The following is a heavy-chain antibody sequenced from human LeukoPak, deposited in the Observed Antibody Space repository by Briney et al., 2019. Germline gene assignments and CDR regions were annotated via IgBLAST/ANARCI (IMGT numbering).Heavy chain of an antibody. D-gene: IGHD3-10*01. V-gene: IGHV4-59*08. CDR2: IYYSGST. CDR1: TGAISGYY. Sequence: SETLSLTCTVSTGAISGYYWSWIRQPPGKGLEWIGYIYYSGSTNCNPSLQSRVTISVDTSNNQFSLRLRSVTAADTAVYYCVRQRGRRVWFDPWGQGTLVTVSS. J-gene: IGHJ5*02. CDR3: VRQRGRRVWFDP.